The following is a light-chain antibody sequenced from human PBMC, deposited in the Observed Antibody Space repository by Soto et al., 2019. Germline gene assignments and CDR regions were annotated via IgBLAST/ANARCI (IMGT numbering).Light chain of an antibody. Sequence: DIQMTQSPSSLSASVGDRVTITCRASQSISSYLTWYQQKPGQAPKLLIYAASSLQSGVPSRFSGSGSGTDFTLTISSLQPEDFATYYCQQSYSTPLITFGQGTRLEIK. V-gene: IGKV1-39*01. CDR3: QQSYSTPLIT. J-gene: IGKJ5*01. CDR2: AAS. CDR1: QSISSY.